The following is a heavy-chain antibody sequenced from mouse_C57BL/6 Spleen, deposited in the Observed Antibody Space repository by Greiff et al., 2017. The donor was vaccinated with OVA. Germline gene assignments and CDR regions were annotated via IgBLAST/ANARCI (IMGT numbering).Heavy chain of an antibody. D-gene: IGHD2-2*01. CDR3: GLWLDTRDY. J-gene: IGHJ2*01. Sequence: QVQLQQPGAELVRPGSSVKLSCKASGYTFTSYWMDWVKQRPGQGLEWIGNIYPSDSETHYNQKFKDKATLTVDKSSSTAYMQLSSLTSEDSAVYYCGLWLDTRDYWGQGTTLTVSS. CDR1: GYTFTSYW. V-gene: IGHV1-61*01. CDR2: IYPSDSET.